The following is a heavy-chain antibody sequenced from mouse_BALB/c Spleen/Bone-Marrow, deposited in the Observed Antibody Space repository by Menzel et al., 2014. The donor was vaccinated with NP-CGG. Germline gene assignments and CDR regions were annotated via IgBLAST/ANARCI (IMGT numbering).Heavy chain of an antibody. V-gene: IGHV6-6*02. Sequence: EVKLVESGGGLVQPGGSMKLSCVASGFTFSNYWMNWVRQSPEKGLEWVAEIRLKSNNYATHYAESVRGRFTISRDDSKSGVYLQMNNLRAEDTGIYYCTRPFAYWGQGTLVTVSA. CDR1: GFTFSNYW. CDR3: TRPFAY. CDR2: IRLKSNNYAT. J-gene: IGHJ3*01.